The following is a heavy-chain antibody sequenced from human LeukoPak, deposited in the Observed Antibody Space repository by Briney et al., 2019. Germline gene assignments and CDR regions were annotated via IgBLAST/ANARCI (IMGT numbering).Heavy chain of an antibody. CDR1: GFTFSSYA. CDR2: LSGSGSST. CDR3: ATXARXXXSEXXXXX. V-gene: IGHV3-23*01. D-gene: IGHD6-25*01. Sequence: AGGSLRLSCAASGFTFSSYAMSWVRQAPGKGLEWVSGLSGSGSSTYYADSVKDRFIISRDNSKNTLYLQMSSLRAEDTALYYCATXARXXXSEXXXXXWGQ. J-gene: IGHJ4*02.